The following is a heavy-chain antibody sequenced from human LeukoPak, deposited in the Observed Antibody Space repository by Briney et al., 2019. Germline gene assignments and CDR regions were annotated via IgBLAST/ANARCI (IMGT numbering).Heavy chain of an antibody. J-gene: IGHJ4*02. CDR3: ARAVGYGGRSPANY. Sequence: GGSLRLSCAASGFTFSSYAMHWVRQAPGKGLEWVAAISYDGSNKYYADSVKGRFTISADNSKNTLYLQMDSLRIEDTAVYYCARAVGYGGRSPANYWGQGTLVTVSS. CDR1: GFTFSSYA. V-gene: IGHV3-30*03. CDR2: ISYDGSNK. D-gene: IGHD1-26*01.